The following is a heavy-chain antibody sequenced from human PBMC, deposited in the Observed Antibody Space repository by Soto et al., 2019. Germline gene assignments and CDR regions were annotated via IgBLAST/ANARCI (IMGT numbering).Heavy chain of an antibody. CDR3: ARLYDSSGYYYGPKYFQH. D-gene: IGHD3-22*01. V-gene: IGHV4-39*01. J-gene: IGHJ1*01. Sequence: QLQLQESGPGLVKPSETLSLTCTVSGGSISSSSYYWGWIRQPPGKGLEWIGSIYYSGSTYYNPSLKSRGTISVDTSKNQFSLKLSSVTAADTAVYYCARLYDSSGYYYGPKYFQHWGQGTLVTVSS. CDR2: IYYSGST. CDR1: GGSISSSSYY.